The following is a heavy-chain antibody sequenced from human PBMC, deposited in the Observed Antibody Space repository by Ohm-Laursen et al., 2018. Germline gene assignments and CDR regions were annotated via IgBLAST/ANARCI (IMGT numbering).Heavy chain of an antibody. CDR3: ARGRVVGIAVAGTLFDY. CDR1: GGSISSGGYY. Sequence: TLSLTCSVSGGSISSGGYYWSWIRQHPEKGLEWIGYIYYNGSTYYNPSLKSRVTISVDTSKNQFSLKLSSVTAADTAVYYCARGRVVGIAVAGTLFDYWGQGTLVTVSS. V-gene: IGHV4-31*03. J-gene: IGHJ4*02. CDR2: IYYNGST. D-gene: IGHD6-19*01.